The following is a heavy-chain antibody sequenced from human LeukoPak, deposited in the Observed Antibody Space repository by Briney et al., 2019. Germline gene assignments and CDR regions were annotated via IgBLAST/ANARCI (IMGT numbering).Heavy chain of an antibody. V-gene: IGHV4-59*08. CDR1: GGSISSYY. CDR3: ARVGTGTEWFGETKPYYFDY. J-gene: IGHJ4*02. CDR2: TYYSGST. Sequence: PSETLSLTCTVSGGSISSYYWSWIRQPPGKGLEWIGYTYYSGSTNYNPSLKSRVTISVDTSKNQFSLKLSSVTAADTAVYYCARVGTGTEWFGETKPYYFDYWGQGTLVTVSS. D-gene: IGHD3-10*01.